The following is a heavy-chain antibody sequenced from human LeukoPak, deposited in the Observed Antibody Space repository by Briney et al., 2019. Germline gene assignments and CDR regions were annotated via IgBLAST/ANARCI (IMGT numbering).Heavy chain of an antibody. D-gene: IGHD3-10*01. V-gene: IGHV1-24*01. CDR1: GYTLTELS. CDR3: ATDHPMYGSGIHY. J-gene: IGHJ4*02. CDR2: FDPEDGET. Sequence: ASVKVSCKVSGYTLTELSIQWVRQAPGKGLEWMGGFDPEDGETIYAQKFQGRVTMTEDTSTDTASMELSSLRSGDTAVYYCATDHPMYGSGIHYWGQGTLVTVSS.